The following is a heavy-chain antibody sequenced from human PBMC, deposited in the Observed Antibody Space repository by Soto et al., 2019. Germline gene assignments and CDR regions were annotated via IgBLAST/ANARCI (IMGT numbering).Heavy chain of an antibody. CDR1: GFTFSSYA. CDR3: AKGYCSGGSCAAYDY. Sequence: GSLRLSCAASGFTFSSYAMSWVRQAPGKGLEWVSAISGSGGSTYYADSVKGRFTISRDNSKNTLYLQMNSLRAEDTAVYYCAKGYCSGGSCAAYDYWGQGTLVTVSS. D-gene: IGHD2-15*01. V-gene: IGHV3-23*01. J-gene: IGHJ4*02. CDR2: ISGSGGST.